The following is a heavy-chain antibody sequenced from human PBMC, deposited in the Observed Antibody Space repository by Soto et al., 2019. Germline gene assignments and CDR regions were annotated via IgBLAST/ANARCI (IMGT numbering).Heavy chain of an antibody. CDR2: IKSKTDGGTT. CDR1: SFTFSNAW. D-gene: IGHD2-21*02. V-gene: IGHV3-15*07. CDR3: TTVGAYCGGNCPP. Sequence: EVQLVESGGGLVKPGGSLRLSCAASSFTFSNAWMNWVRQAPGKGLEWVGRIKSKTDGGTTQYAAPVKGRFTISRDDSEITLYLQMNSLKTEDSAVYYCTTVGAYCGGNCPPWGQGTLVTVSA. J-gene: IGHJ1*01.